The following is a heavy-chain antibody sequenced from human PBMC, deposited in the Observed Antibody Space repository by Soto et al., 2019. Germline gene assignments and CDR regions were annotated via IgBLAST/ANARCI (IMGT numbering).Heavy chain of an antibody. D-gene: IGHD2-15*01. J-gene: IGHJ4*02. V-gene: IGHV4-39*01. CDR2: IYYSGST. Sequence: SETLSLTCTVSGGSISSSSYYWGWIRQPPGKGLEWIGSIYYSGSTYYNPSLKSRVTISVDTSKNQFSLKLSSVTAADTAVYYCARHVRYCSGGSCYRFDYWGQGTLVTVSS. CDR1: GGSISSSSYY. CDR3: ARHVRYCSGGSCYRFDY.